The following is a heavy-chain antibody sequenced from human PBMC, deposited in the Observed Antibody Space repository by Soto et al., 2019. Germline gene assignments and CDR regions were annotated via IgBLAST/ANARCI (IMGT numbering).Heavy chain of an antibody. CDR3: AKDGEAKLNYYYYGMDV. CDR1: GFTFSLYG. J-gene: IGHJ6*02. CDR2: ISYDESNR. Sequence: PGGSLRLSCAASGFTFSLYGMHWVRQAPGKGLEWVAVISYDESNRYYVDSVKGRFTISRDNSKNTLYLQMNSLRVEDTAVYYCAKDGEAKLNYYYYGMDVWGQGTTVTVSS. V-gene: IGHV3-30*18.